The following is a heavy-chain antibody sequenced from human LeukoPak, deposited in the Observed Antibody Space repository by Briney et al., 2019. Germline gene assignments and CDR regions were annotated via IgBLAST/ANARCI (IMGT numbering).Heavy chain of an antibody. Sequence: ASVKVSCKVSGYTLTELSMHWVRQAPGKGLEWMGVFDPEDGETIYAQKFQGRVTMTEDTATDTAYMELSSLRSEDTAVYYCAREAPIAEEIWGWFDPWGQGTLVTVSS. CDR1: GYTLTELS. J-gene: IGHJ5*02. V-gene: IGHV1-24*01. CDR3: AREAPIAEEIWGWFDP. CDR2: FDPEDGET. D-gene: IGHD3-16*01.